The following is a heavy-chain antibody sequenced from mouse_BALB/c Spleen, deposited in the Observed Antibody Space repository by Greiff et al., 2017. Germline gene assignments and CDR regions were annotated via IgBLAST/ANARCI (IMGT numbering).Heavy chain of an antibody. Sequence: EVKLVESGGGLVQPGGSRKLSCAASGFTFSSYTMSWVRQTPEKRLEWVAYISNGGGSTYYPDTVKGRFTISRDNAKNTLYLQMSSLKSEDTAMYYCARHDWDYAMDYWGQGTSVTVSP. J-gene: IGHJ4*01. CDR3: ARHDWDYAMDY. D-gene: IGHD4-1*01. CDR2: ISNGGGST. CDR1: GFTFSSYT. V-gene: IGHV5-12-2*01.